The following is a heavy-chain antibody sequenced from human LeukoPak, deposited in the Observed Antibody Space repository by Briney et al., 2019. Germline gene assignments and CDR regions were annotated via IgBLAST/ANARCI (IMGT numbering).Heavy chain of an antibody. CDR1: GFTFSDYY. J-gene: IGHJ6*03. Sequence: GGSLRLSCAASGFTFSDYYTSWIRQAPGKGLEWVSYISSSGSTIYYADSVKGRFTISRDNAKNSLYLQMNSLRAEDTAVYYCARVQLVPYYYYMDVWGKGTTVTVSS. CDR3: ARVQLVPYYYYMDV. CDR2: ISSSGSTI. V-gene: IGHV3-11*01. D-gene: IGHD6-6*01.